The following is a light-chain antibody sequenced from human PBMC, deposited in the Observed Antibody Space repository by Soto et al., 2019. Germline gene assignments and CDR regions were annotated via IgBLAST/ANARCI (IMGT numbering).Light chain of an antibody. CDR3: QKYNSAPQT. J-gene: IGKJ1*01. Sequence: DIQMTQSPSSLSASVGDRVTITCRASQGISNYLAWYQQKPGKVPKLLIYAASTLQSGFPSRFSSSGSGTDFTLTISSLQPEDVATYYCQKYNSAPQTFCQGTKVEIK. CDR1: QGISNY. CDR2: AAS. V-gene: IGKV1-27*01.